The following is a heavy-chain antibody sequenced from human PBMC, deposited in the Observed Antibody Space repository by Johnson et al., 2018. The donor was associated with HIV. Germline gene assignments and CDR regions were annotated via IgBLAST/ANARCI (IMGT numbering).Heavy chain of an antibody. CDR2: IKSKTDGGTT. V-gene: IGHV3-15*01. CDR3: STSVAIFGVVILYGFDI. Sequence: VQLVESGGGLVRPGGSLRLSCVASGITFSDAWMNWVRQTPGKGLEWVGRIKSKTDGGTTDYAAPVKGRFTISRDDSKTTLYLQMNSLKTEDTAVYYCSTSVAIFGVVILYGFDIWGQGTMVTVSS. CDR1: GITFSDAW. D-gene: IGHD3-3*01. J-gene: IGHJ3*02.